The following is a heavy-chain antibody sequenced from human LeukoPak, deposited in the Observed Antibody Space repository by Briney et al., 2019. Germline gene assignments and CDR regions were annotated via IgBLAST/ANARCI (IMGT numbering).Heavy chain of an antibody. CDR2: ISGSGGNT. Sequence: GGSLRLSCAASGFTFSSYAMSWVRQAPGKGLEWVSGISGSGGNTYYADSVKGRFTISRDNSKNTLYLQMNSLRAEDTAVYYCAKASAISSGAFDYRGQGTLVTVSS. CDR3: AKASAISSGAFDY. D-gene: IGHD3-10*01. J-gene: IGHJ4*02. V-gene: IGHV3-23*01. CDR1: GFTFSSYA.